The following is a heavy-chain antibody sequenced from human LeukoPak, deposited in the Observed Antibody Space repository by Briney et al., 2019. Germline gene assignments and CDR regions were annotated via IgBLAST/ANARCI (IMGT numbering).Heavy chain of an antibody. D-gene: IGHD6-13*01. CDR3: ARVGSLAAAGTPDY. V-gene: IGHV3-11*06. CDR1: GFTFSDYY. J-gene: IGHJ4*02. CDR2: ISSTSSHT. Sequence: GGSLRLSCAASGFTFSDYYMSWIRQAPGKGLEWVSYISSTSSHTIYADSVKGRFTISRDNAKNSLSLQVNSLGADGTAVYYCARVGSLAAAGTPDYWGQGTLVTVSS.